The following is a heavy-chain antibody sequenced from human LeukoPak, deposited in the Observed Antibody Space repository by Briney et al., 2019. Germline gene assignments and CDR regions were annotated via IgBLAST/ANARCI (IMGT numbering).Heavy chain of an antibody. D-gene: IGHD3-22*01. CDR3: AKEGTYYYDSSGPGAFDI. CDR2: ISVSGGST. CDR1: GFTFSSYA. Sequence: PGGSLRLSCAASGFTFSSYAMSWVRQAPGKGLEWVSAISVSGGSTYYADSVKGRFTISRDNSKNTLYLPMNSLRAEDTAVYYCAKEGTYYYDSSGPGAFDIWGQGTMVTVSS. V-gene: IGHV3-23*01. J-gene: IGHJ3*02.